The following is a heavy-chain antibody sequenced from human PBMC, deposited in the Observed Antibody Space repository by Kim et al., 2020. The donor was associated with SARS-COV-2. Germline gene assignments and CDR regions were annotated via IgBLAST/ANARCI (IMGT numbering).Heavy chain of an antibody. CDR2: INHSGST. D-gene: IGHD2-2*01. CDR1: GGSFSGYY. V-gene: IGHV4-34*01. Sequence: SETLSLTCAVYGGSFSGYYWSWIRQPPGKGLEWIGEINHSGSTNYNPSLKSRVTISVDTSKNQFSLKLSSVTAADTAVYFCARGNRYCSSTSCYDYYYYGMDVWGQGTTVTVSS. J-gene: IGHJ6*02. CDR3: ARGNRYCSSTSCYDYYYYGMDV.